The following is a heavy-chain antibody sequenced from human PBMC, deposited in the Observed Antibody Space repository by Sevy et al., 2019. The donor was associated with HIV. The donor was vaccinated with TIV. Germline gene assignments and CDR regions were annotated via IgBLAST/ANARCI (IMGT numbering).Heavy chain of an antibody. Sequence: GGSLRLSCVAAGFTFSSYDMHWVRQVPGKGLEWIPGVGPAGDQFYPGSVKGRLTISRENAKNSFYLQMNNLRAGDTAVYYCARSGGYSDYGMDVWGQGTTVTVSS. D-gene: IGHD5-12*01. CDR2: VGPAGDQ. J-gene: IGHJ6*02. CDR1: GFTFSSYD. CDR3: ARSGGYSDYGMDV. V-gene: IGHV3-13*05.